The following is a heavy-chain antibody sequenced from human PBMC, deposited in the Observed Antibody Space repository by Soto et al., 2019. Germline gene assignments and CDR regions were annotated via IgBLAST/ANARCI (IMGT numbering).Heavy chain of an antibody. CDR2: IYYSGST. D-gene: IGHD3-3*01. CDR1: GGSISSYY. Sequence: SETLSLTCTVSGGSISSYYWSWIRQPPGKGLEWIGYIYYSGSTNHNPSLKSRVTISVDTSKNQFSLKLSSVTAADTAVYYCARDRYDFWSGYYTGFFDYWGQGTLVTSPQ. J-gene: IGHJ4*02. CDR3: ARDRYDFWSGYYTGFFDY. V-gene: IGHV4-59*01.